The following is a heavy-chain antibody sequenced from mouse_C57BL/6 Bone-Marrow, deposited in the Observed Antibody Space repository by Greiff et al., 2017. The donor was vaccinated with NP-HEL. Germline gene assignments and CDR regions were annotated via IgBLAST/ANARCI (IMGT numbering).Heavy chain of an antibody. J-gene: IGHJ1*03. D-gene: IGHD1-1*01. CDR2: IRSKSSNYAT. CDR3: VREGIYYGSSFHWYFDV. CDR1: GFTFNTYA. Sequence: EVQLVESGGGLVQPKGSLKLSCAASGFTFNTYAMHWVRQAPGKGLEWVARIRSKSSNYATYYADSVKDRFTISRDDSQSMLYLQMNNLKTEDTAMYYCVREGIYYGSSFHWYFDVWGTGTTVTVSS. V-gene: IGHV10-3*01.